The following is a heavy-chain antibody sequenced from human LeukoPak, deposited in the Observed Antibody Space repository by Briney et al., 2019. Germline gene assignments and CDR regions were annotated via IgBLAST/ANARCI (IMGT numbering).Heavy chain of an antibody. CDR3: ARDMLSNGLFDY. Sequence: ASVKVSCKVSGYTFTSYGIGWVRQAPGQGLEWMGWISAYNGNTNYAQKLQGRVTMTTDTSTSTAYMELRSLRSDDTAVYYCARDMLSNGLFDYWGQGTLVTVSS. CDR1: GYTFTSYG. CDR2: ISAYNGNT. J-gene: IGHJ4*02. V-gene: IGHV1-18*01. D-gene: IGHD3-10*02.